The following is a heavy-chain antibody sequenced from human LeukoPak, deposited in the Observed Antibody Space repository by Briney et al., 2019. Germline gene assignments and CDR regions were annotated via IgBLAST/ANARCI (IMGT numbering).Heavy chain of an antibody. J-gene: IGHJ4*02. CDR1: GYTFTIYA. V-gene: IGHV1-3*01. Sequence: VASVKVSCKASGYTFTIYAMHWVRQAPGQRLEWMGWINAGNGNTKYSQKFQGRVTITRDTSATTAYMELSSLRSEDTAVYYCARDPQTLLWFGGSTPKYYFDYWGQGTLVTVSS. CDR3: ARDPQTLLWFGGSTPKYYFDY. CDR2: INAGNGNT. D-gene: IGHD3-10*01.